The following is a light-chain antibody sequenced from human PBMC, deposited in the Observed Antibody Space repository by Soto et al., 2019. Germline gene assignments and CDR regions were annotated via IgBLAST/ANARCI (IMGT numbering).Light chain of an antibody. CDR2: EGS. J-gene: IGLJ3*02. CDR3: CAYVSSNTLL. Sequence: QSALTQPASVSGSPGQSITISCTGTSSDVGGYDLVSWYQQHPGKAPKLIIYEGSKRPSEISNRFSGSKSGNTASLIISGLQGDDEGDYYCCAYVSSNTLLFGGGTKLTVL. CDR1: SSDVGGYDL. V-gene: IGLV2-23*01.